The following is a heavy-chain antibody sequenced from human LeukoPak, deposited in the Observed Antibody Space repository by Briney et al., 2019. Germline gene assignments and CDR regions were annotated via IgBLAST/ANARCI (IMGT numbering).Heavy chain of an antibody. CDR2: VYRSGSS. CDR1: GDSITTSSNY. D-gene: IGHD6-19*01. CDR3: ARRGTSGWAYYFHF. J-gene: IGHJ4*02. Sequence: SETLSLTCTVSGDSITTSSNYWGWLRHLPGKGLEWIGSVYRSGSSYYNPSLKSRVTISVDTSKNQFTLNLTSVTAADTAVYHCARRGTSGWAYYFHFWGPGSLLTVSS. V-gene: IGHV4-39*01.